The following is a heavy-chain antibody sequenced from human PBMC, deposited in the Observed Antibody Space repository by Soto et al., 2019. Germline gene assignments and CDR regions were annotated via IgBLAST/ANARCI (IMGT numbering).Heavy chain of an antibody. J-gene: IGHJ4*02. CDR2: ITSSSDTI. CDR1: GFTFSSFH. Sequence: GGSLRLSCAASGFTFSSFHMNWVRKAPGRGLEWVAYITSSSDTIYYSDSVKGRFTISRDNGKNSLFLQMNSLRVEDTAVYYCVRVKETSGWGAFDYWGQGT. CDR3: VRVKETSGWGAFDY. D-gene: IGHD6-19*01. V-gene: IGHV3-48*01.